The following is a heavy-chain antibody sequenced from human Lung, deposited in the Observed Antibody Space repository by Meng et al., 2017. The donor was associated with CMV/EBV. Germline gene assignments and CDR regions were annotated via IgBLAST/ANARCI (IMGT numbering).Heavy chain of an antibody. Sequence: GSLRLSXTVSGGSVSSGSYYWSWIRQPPGKGLEWIGYIYYSGSTNYNPSLKSRVTISVDTSKNQFSLKLSSVTAADTAVYYCARDYGWGAVTRYYYYGMDVWGKGTTVTVSS. CDR2: IYYSGST. J-gene: IGHJ6*04. CDR1: GGSVSSGSYY. D-gene: IGHD3-16*01. CDR3: ARDYGWGAVTRYYYYGMDV. V-gene: IGHV4-61*01.